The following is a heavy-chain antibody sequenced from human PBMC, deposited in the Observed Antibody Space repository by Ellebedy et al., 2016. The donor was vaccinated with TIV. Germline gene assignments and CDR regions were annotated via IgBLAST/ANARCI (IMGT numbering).Heavy chain of an antibody. Sequence: GESLKISXAASGFTFSSYGMHWVRQAPGKGLEWVAVISYDGSNKYYADSVKGRFTISRDNSKNTLYLQMNSLRAEDTAVYYCAKCPRLGYGSGIYYYYGMDVWGQGTTVTVSS. D-gene: IGHD3-10*01. CDR1: GFTFSSYG. CDR3: AKCPRLGYGSGIYYYYGMDV. J-gene: IGHJ6*02. CDR2: ISYDGSNK. V-gene: IGHV3-30*18.